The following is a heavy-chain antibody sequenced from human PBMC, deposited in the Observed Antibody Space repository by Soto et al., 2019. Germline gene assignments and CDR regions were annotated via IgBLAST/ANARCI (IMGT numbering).Heavy chain of an antibody. J-gene: IGHJ6*03. V-gene: IGHV3-9*01. CDR2: ISWNSGSI. Sequence: GGSLRLSCAASGVTFDDYAMHWVRQAPGRGLEWVSGISWNSGSIGYVDSVKGRFTISRDDAKNSLYLQMNSLRAEDTALYYCARTGMGYYYYMDVWGKGTTVTVSS. CDR3: ARTGMGYYYYMDV. CDR1: GVTFDDYA.